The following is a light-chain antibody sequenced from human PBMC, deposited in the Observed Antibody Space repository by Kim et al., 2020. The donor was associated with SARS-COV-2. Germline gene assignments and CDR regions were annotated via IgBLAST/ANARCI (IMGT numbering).Light chain of an antibody. Sequence: QPVLTQPSSLSASPGASASLTCTLRSGINVGTYRIYWYQQKPGSPPQYLLRYKSDSDKQQGSGVPSRFSGSKDASANAVILLISGLQSEDEADYYCMIWHSSAWVFGGGTKLTVL. CDR3: MIWHSSAWV. CDR2: YKSDSDK. J-gene: IGLJ3*02. V-gene: IGLV5-45*02. CDR1: SGINVGTYR.